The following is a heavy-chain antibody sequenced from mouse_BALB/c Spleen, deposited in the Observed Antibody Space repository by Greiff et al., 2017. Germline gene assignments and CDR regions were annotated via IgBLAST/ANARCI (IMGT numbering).Heavy chain of an antibody. V-gene: IGHV5-15*02. D-gene: IGHD1-1*01. CDR3: ARDPGYYGSSHWYFDV. CDR1: GFTFSDYG. J-gene: IGHJ1*01. Sequence: EVMLVESGGGLVQPGGSRKLFCAASGFTFSDYGMAWVRQAPGKGPEWVAFISNLAYSIYYADTVTGRFTISRENAKNTLYLEMSSLRSEDTAMYYCARDPGYYGSSHWYFDVWGAGTTVTVSS. CDR2: ISNLAYSI.